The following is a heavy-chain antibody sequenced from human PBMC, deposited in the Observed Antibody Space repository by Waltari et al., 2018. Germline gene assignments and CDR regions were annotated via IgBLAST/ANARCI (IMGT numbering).Heavy chain of an antibody. CDR3: AKDLGLYCTNGVCYFESFDI. V-gene: IGHV3-23*04. J-gene: IGHJ3*02. Sequence: EVQLVESGGGLVQPGGSLRLSCAASGFTFSSYAMSWVRQAPGKGLEWVSAISGSGGSTYYADSVKGRFTISRDNSKNTLYLQMNSLRAEDTAVYYCAKDLGLYCTNGVCYFESFDIWGQGTMVTVSS. CDR1: GFTFSSYA. CDR2: ISGSGGST. D-gene: IGHD2-8*01.